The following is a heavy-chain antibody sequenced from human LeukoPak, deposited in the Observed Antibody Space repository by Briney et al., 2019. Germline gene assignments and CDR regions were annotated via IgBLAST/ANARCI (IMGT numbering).Heavy chain of an antibody. D-gene: IGHD6-13*01. CDR1: GGFLGSYY. V-gene: IGHV4-59*08. CDR2: ILYSDST. J-gene: IGHJ5*02. Sequence: SETLSLTCTVSGGFLGSYYWSWVRQSPGKALEWIGFILYSDSTNYNPSLKSRVSLSVDTSKRQIFLRLTSVSAADTAVYYCARHQMAGYSSSWNDHWGQGILVTVSS. CDR3: ARHQMAGYSSSWNDH.